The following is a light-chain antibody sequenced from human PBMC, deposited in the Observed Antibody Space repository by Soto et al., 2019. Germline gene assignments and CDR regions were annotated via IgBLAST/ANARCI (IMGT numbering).Light chain of an antibody. V-gene: IGKV3-20*01. CDR3: QQYGSAPYT. CDR2: CAS. CDR1: QTLNSGY. Sequence: EIALTQSPGTLSVSPGERATRSCRDSQTLNSGYLAWYPQNPGQAPRLLIYCASNRATSIPDRVSGSGSGTDFTRTISRLEPDDSAVYYCQQYGSAPYTFGQGTKLEIK. J-gene: IGKJ2*01.